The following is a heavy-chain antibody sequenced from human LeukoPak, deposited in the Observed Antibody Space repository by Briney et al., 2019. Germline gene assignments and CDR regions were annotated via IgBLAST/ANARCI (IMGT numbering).Heavy chain of an antibody. CDR2: IIPIFGTA. V-gene: IGHV1-69*05. CDR1: GGTFSSYA. J-gene: IGHJ4*02. Sequence: SVKVSCKASGGTFSSYAISWVRQAPGQGLEWMGRIIPIFGTANYAQKFQGRVTIATDESTSTAYMELSSLRSEDTAVYYCASGPLYGGYDDWGQGTLVTVSS. CDR3: ASGPLYGGYDD. D-gene: IGHD5-12*01.